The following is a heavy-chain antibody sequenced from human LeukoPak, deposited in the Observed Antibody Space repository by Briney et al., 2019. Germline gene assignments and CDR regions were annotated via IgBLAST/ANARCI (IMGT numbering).Heavy chain of an antibody. CDR1: GFTFSIYA. D-gene: IGHD2-2*01. CDR2: ISGSGGST. V-gene: IGHV3-23*01. J-gene: IGHJ3*02. Sequence: GGSLRLSCAASGFTFSIYAMSWVRQAPGKGLEWVSAISGSGGSTYYADSVKGRFTISRDNSKNTLYLQMNSLRAEDTAVYYCAKDARYCSSTSCYLGAFDIWGQGTMVTVSS. CDR3: AKDARYCSSTSCYLGAFDI.